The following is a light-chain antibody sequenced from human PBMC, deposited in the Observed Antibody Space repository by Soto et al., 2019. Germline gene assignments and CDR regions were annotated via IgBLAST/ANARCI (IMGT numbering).Light chain of an antibody. Sequence: QSALTQPASVSGSPGQSITISCTGASSDVGTYNLVSWYQQHPGQAPKLMIYEDSKRPSGISNRFSGSKSGNTASLTISGLQAEDEADYYCCSYAGSGTYVFGTGTKLTVL. CDR2: EDS. CDR3: CSYAGSGTYV. CDR1: SSDVGTYNL. V-gene: IGLV2-23*01. J-gene: IGLJ1*01.